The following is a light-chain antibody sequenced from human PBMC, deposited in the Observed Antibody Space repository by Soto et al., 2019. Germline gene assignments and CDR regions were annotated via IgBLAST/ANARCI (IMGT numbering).Light chain of an antibody. V-gene: IGLV1-36*01. CDR3: AAWDDSLNAVV. CDR1: SSNIGNNA. J-gene: IGLJ2*01. Sequence: QSMLTQPPSVSDAPRQRVTISCSGSSSNIGNNAVNWYQQLPGKAPKLLIYYDDLLPSGVSDRFSGSKSGTSASLAISGLQSEDEADYYCAAWDDSLNAVVFGGGTKLTVL. CDR2: YDD.